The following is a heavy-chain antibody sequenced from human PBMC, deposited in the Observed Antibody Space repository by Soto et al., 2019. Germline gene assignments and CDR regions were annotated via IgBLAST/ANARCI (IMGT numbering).Heavy chain of an antibody. CDR3: ARMAHSSISCYYSDY. CDR2: VYYSGST. CDR1: GGSISSITSY. J-gene: IGHJ4*02. Sequence: SETLSLTCTVSGGSISSITSYWVWLRQPPGKRLEWIGNVYYSGSTSYNPSLKSRVTISVDTSKNQFSLNLSSVTAADAAVYYCARMAHSSISCYYSDYWGQGDLVTVSS. V-gene: IGHV4-39*01. D-gene: IGHD3-3*02.